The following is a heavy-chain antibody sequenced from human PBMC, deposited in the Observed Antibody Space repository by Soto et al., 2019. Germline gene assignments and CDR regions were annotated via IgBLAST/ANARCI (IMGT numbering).Heavy chain of an antibody. CDR2: IYYSGST. Sequence: PSETLSLTCTVSGGSISSSSYYWGWIRQPPGKGLEWIGNIYYSGSTYYNPSLKSRVTISVDTSKNQFSLKLSSVTAEDTAVYYCAKDRGFIDPFDYWGQGALVTVSS. D-gene: IGHD3-16*02. V-gene: IGHV4-39*07. CDR1: GGSISSSSYY. CDR3: AKDRGFIDPFDY. J-gene: IGHJ4*02.